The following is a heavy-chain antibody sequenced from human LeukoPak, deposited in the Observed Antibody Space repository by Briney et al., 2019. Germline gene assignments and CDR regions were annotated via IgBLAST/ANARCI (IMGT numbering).Heavy chain of an antibody. CDR3: ARHLGYCSGGSCFYWFDP. V-gene: IGHV5-51*01. D-gene: IGHD2-15*01. CDR1: GYSFTSYW. CDR2: IYPGDSDT. Sequence: GESLKISCKGSGYSFTSYWIGWVRLMPGKGQEWMGIIYPGDSDTRYSPSFQGQVTISADKSISTAYLQWSSLKASDTAMYYCARHLGYCSGGSCFYWFDPWGQGTLVTVSS. J-gene: IGHJ5*02.